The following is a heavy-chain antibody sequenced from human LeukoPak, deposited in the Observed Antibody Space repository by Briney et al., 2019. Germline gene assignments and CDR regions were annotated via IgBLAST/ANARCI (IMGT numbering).Heavy chain of an antibody. CDR1: SGPVYSVSYF. CDR3: AGAPNPTFFDY. Sequence: SETLSLTCTVSSGPVYSVSYFWRSLRQPPGKGLERIGHISYSRTTNYNPSLKSRVIISIDISQNKFSLKLSSVTAADTAVYYCAGAPNPTFFDYWGQGPLATVSS. CDR2: ISYSRTT. V-gene: IGHV4-61*01. J-gene: IGHJ4*02.